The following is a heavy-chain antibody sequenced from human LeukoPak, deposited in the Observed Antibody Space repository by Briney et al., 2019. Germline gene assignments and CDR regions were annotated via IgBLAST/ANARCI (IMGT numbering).Heavy chain of an antibody. V-gene: IGHV3-23*01. CDR2: ISGSGGST. D-gene: IGHD3-10*01. Sequence: GGSLRLSCAASGFTFSSYAMSWVRQAPGKGLEWVSAISGSGGSTYYADSVKGRFTISRDNSKNTLYLQMNSLRAEDTAVYYCAKDRYYYGSGSPLDWFDPWGQGTLATVSS. CDR3: AKDRYYYGSGSPLDWFDP. J-gene: IGHJ5*02. CDR1: GFTFSSYA.